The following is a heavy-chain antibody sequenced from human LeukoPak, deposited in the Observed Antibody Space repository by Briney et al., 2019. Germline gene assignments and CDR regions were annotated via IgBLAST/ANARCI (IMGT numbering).Heavy chain of an antibody. J-gene: IGHJ4*02. V-gene: IGHV3-21*01. CDR2: ISSSSSYI. CDR3: ARDSLGTTFDY. Sequence: GGSLRLSCVASGFTFSSYSMNWVRQAPGKGLEWVSSISSSSSYIYYADSVKGRFTISRDNAKNSLYLQMNSLRAEDTAVYYCARDSLGTTFDYWGQGTLVTVSS. D-gene: IGHD3-16*01. CDR1: GFTFSSYS.